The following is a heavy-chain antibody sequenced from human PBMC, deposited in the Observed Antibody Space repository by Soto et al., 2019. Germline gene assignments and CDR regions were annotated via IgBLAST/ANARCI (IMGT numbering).Heavy chain of an antibody. V-gene: IGHV5-51*01. CDR1: GYSFTSYW. CDR2: IYPGDSDT. CDR3: ARLNRPDIVVVPAAMSSSSWFDP. J-gene: IGHJ5*02. D-gene: IGHD2-2*01. Sequence: PGESLKISCKGSGYSFTSYWIGWVRQMPGKGLEWMGIIYPGDSDTRYSPSFQGQVTISADKSISTAYLQWSSLKASDTAMYYCARLNRPDIVVVPAAMSSSSWFDPWGQGTLVTVSS.